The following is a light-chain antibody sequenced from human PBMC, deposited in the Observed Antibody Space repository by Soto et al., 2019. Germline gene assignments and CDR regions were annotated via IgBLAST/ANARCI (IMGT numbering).Light chain of an antibody. V-gene: IGKV3-15*01. CDR3: QQYNNWPFT. CDR1: QSVSSN. J-gene: IGKJ5*01. Sequence: TQSPCTLSLSPGERATLSCRASQSVSSNLAWYQQKPGQAPRLLIYGASTRATGIPARFSGSRYGTEGTLNISSLKPEDGPVDYGQQYNNWPFTFGQGTRLEIK. CDR2: GAS.